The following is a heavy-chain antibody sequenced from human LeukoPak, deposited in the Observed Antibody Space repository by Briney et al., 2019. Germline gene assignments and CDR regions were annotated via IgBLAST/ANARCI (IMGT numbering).Heavy chain of an antibody. CDR1: GFTFSSFA. CDR2: ISGSGGTT. V-gene: IGHV3-23*01. J-gene: IGHJ6*03. CDR3: AARGKYYYYYRDV. D-gene: IGHD6-6*01. Sequence: PGGSLRLPCAASGFTFSSFAMSWVRQAPGKGLEWVSAISGSGGTTFYADSVKGRFTISRDNSRTTLYLHMSSLRAEDTAEYYCAARGKYYYYYRDVWGKGPTVTVS.